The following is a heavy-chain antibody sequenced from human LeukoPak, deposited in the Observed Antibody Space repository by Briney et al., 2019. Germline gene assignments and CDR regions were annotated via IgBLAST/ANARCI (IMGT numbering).Heavy chain of an antibody. CDR1: GFSFSTYR. D-gene: IGHD2-2*02. Sequence: GGSLRLSCAASGFSFSTYRMYWVRQVPGKGLVWVARIKTDGSATAYADSVKGRFAISRDNAENTLFLQMNSLRVEDTAVYYCAAGGPYCSGSSCYIPYFDFWGQGTLVTVSS. V-gene: IGHV3-74*01. CDR3: AAGGPYCSGSSCYIPYFDF. CDR2: IKTDGSAT. J-gene: IGHJ4*02.